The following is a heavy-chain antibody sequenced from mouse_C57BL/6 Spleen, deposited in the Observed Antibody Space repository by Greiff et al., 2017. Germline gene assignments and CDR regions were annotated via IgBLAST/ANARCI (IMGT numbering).Heavy chain of an antibody. CDR2: ISSGSSTI. J-gene: IGHJ1*03. V-gene: IGHV5-17*01. CDR1: GFTFSDYG. CDR3: ARGYGYDWYFDV. D-gene: IGHD2-2*01. Sequence: EVKVVESGGGLVKPGGSLKLSCAASGFTFSDYGMHWVRQAPEKGLEWVAYISSGSSTIYYADTVKGRFTISRDNAKNTLFLQMTSLRSEDTAMYYCARGYGYDWYFDVWGTGTTVTVSS.